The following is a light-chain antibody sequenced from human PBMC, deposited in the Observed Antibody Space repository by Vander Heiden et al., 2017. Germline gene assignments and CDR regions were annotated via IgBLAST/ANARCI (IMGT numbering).Light chain of an antibody. J-gene: IGKJ5*01. Sequence: EIVMTQSPATLSVSPGERATLSCRASQSVSSNLAWYQQKPGQAPRLLIYGASTRATGIPARFSGSGSGTEFTLTISSLQSEDFAVYYCQQHNNWPPITFGQGHDWRLN. CDR1: QSVSSN. CDR3: QQHNNWPPIT. CDR2: GAS. V-gene: IGKV3D-15*01.